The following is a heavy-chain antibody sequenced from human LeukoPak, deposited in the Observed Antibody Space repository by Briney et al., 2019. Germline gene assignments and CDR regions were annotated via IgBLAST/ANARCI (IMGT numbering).Heavy chain of an antibody. CDR1: GYTFTGYY. CDR2: INPNSGGT. CDR3: ARTRITGRLGYYYYGMDV. D-gene: IGHD1-20*01. J-gene: IGHJ6*02. Sequence: GASVKVSCKASGYTFTGYYMHWVRQAPGQGLEWMGWINPNSGGTNYAQKFQGRVTMTRDTSISTAYMELSRLRSDDTAVYYCARTRITGRLGYYYYGMDVWGQGTTVTVSS. V-gene: IGHV1-2*02.